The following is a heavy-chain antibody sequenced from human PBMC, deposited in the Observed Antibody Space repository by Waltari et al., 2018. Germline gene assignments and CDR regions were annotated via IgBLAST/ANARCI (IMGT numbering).Heavy chain of an antibody. Sequence: QVQVVESGGGVVQPGRSLRLSCAASGFTFSSNGMPWVRHAPGKGLDWVAIISSDGSVTHYADSVKGRFTVSRDNSNNMLYLQMNSLTAEDTAMYYCAKGCNFGSRCYYTDSWGQGTLVTVSS. CDR2: ISSDGSVT. CDR3: AKGCNFGSRCYYTDS. D-gene: IGHD2-2*01. CDR1: GFTFSSNG. V-gene: IGHV3-30*18. J-gene: IGHJ4*02.